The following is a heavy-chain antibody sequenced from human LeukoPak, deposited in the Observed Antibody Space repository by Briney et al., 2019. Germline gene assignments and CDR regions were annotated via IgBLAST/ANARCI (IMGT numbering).Heavy chain of an antibody. CDR2: INHSGST. J-gene: IGHJ5*02. V-gene: IGHV4-34*01. D-gene: IGHD2-2*01. CDR1: GGSFSGYY. Sequence: PSETLSLTCAVYGGSFSGYYWSWIRQPPGKGLEWIGEINHSGSTNYNPSLKSRVTISVDTSKNQFSLKPSSVTAADTAVYYCARGWRDLPASGPNWFDPWGQGTLVTVSS. CDR3: ARGWRDLPASGPNWFDP.